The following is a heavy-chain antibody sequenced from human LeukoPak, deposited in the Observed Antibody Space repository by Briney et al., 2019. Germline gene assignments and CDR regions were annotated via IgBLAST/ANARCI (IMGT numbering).Heavy chain of an antibody. J-gene: IGHJ2*01. CDR1: GFTFSSYG. Sequence: GGSLRLSCAASGFTFSSYGMHWVRQAPGKGLEWVAVIWYDGSNKYYADSVKGRFTISRDNSKNTLYLQMNSLRAEDTAVYYCARDGGWELLDWYFDLWGRGTLVTVSS. CDR2: IWYDGSNK. CDR3: ARDGGWELLDWYFDL. D-gene: IGHD1-26*01. V-gene: IGHV3-33*01.